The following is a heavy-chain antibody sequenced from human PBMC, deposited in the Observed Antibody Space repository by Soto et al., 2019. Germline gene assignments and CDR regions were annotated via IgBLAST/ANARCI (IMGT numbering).Heavy chain of an antibody. J-gene: IGHJ4*02. CDR3: ARARSGDRRFDS. V-gene: IGHV4-39*01. CDR1: GGSISSGGYY. D-gene: IGHD2-21*02. Sequence: SETLSLTCTVSGGSISSGGYYWNWIRQHPGKGLEWIGYIYYSGSTYYNPSLKSRVTISVDTSKNQFSLKLSSVTAADTAVYYCARARSGDRRFDSWGQGALVTVSS. CDR2: IYYSGST.